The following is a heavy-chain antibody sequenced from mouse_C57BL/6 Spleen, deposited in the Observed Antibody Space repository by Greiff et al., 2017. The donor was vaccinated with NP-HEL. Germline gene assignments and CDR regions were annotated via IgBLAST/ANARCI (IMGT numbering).Heavy chain of an antibody. Sequence: VMLVESGPGLVQPSQSLSITCTVSGFSLTSYGVHWVRQSPGKGLEWLGVIWSGGSTDYNAAFISRLSISKDNSKSQVFFKMNSLQADDTAIYYCATKGAQATYYYAMDYWGQGTSVTVSS. CDR2: IWSGGST. V-gene: IGHV2-2*01. J-gene: IGHJ4*01. D-gene: IGHD3-2*02. CDR1: GFSLTSYG. CDR3: ATKGAQATYYYAMDY.